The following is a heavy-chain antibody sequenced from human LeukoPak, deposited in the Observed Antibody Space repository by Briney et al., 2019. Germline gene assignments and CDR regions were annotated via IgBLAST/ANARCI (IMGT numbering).Heavy chain of an antibody. V-gene: IGHV3-7*01. CDR2: IKQDGSAK. J-gene: IGHJ4*02. D-gene: IGHD3-16*02. Sequence: GGSLRLSCAASGFTFSSYWMSWVRQAPGKGLEWVANIKQDGSAKYYVDSVKGRFTISRDNAKNSLYLQMISLRAEDTAVYYCARVGGRYSPLGYWGQGTLVTVSS. CDR3: ARVGGRYSPLGY. CDR1: GFTFSSYW.